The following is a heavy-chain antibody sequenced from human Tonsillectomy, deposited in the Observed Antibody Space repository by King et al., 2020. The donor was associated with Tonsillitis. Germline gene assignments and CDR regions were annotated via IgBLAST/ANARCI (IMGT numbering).Heavy chain of an antibody. J-gene: IGHJ6*03. Sequence: VQLVESGGGLVQPGGSLRLSCAASGFTFSSYAMSWVRQAPGKGLEWVSAISGSGGSTYYADSVKGRFTISRDNSKNTLYLQMNSLRAEDTAVYYCAKAVMVTPGRNYYYYYYMDVWGKGTTVTVSS. CDR3: AKAVMVTPGRNYYYYYYMDV. D-gene: IGHD5-18*01. CDR2: ISGSGGST. V-gene: IGHV3-23*04. CDR1: GFTFSSYA.